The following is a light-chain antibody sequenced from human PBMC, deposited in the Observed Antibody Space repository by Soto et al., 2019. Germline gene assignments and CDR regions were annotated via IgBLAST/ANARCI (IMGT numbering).Light chain of an antibody. CDR3: QTWGTCIHV. Sequence: QLVLTQSPSASASLGASVKLTCTLSSGHSSYAIAWHQQQPEKGPRYLMKLNSDGSHSKGDGIPDRFSGSSSGAERYLIISSLQSEDEADYYCQTWGTCIHVFATGPKVTAL. J-gene: IGLJ1*01. CDR1: SGHSSYA. V-gene: IGLV4-69*01. CDR2: LNSDGSH.